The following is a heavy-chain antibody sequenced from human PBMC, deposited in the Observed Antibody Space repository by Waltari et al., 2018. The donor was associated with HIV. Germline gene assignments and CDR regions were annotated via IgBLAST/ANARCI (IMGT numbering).Heavy chain of an antibody. CDR1: GFTFTHYW. Sequence: EVQLMESGGGLVQSGGSLRLSCAAPGFTFTHYWMSWVRQTPGKGLEWVAYIKDDGSEKYYMGSVKGRFTISRDNAKNSMFLQMNSLRAEDTAVYYCARIGTFPHNYAIDFWGQGTTVTVSS. J-gene: IGHJ6*02. V-gene: IGHV3-7*01. CDR2: IKDDGSEK. CDR3: ARIGTFPHNYAIDF. D-gene: IGHD1-26*01.